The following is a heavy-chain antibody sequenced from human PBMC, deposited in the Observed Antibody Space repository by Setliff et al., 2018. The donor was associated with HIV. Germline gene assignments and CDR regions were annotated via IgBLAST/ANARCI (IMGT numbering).Heavy chain of an antibody. V-gene: IGHV4-59*01. CDR3: ARATFGSTSSGINYYMDV. D-gene: IGHD3-10*01. Sequence: SETLSLTCTVSGGSITTYYWTWIRQPPGKGLEWIGYISYDGTTNSNPSLKSRVTISVTTSKNQFSLKLSSVTAADTALYFCARATFGSTSSGINYYMDVWGKGTTVTVYS. CDR2: ISYDGTT. CDR1: GGSITTYY. J-gene: IGHJ6*03.